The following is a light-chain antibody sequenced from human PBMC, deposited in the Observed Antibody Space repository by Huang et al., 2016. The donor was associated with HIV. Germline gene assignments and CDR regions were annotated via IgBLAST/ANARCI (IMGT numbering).Light chain of an antibody. CDR1: QYVSSN. V-gene: IGKV3-15*01. Sequence: ERVMTQSPDTLSVSPGERATLYCRASQYVSSNLAWYQQKPGQAPRLLVYGDSTRVIDIPARFSGSGSGTEFTLTISSLQSEDSAVYYCQQYNNWPRTFGQGTKLEIK. CDR2: GDS. CDR3: QQYNNWPRT. J-gene: IGKJ2*01.